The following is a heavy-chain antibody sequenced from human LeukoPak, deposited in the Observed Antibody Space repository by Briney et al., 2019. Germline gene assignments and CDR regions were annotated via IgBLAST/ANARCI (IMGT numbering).Heavy chain of an antibody. J-gene: IGHJ5*02. CDR1: GYIFSNYG. Sequence: GASVKVSCXASGYIFSNYGISWVRQARGQGLEWMGWISAHNGNTNYAQKFQGRVSMTTDTSTTTAHMELRTLRSDDTAVYYCVRDRYWVAGTGWFDAWGQGTLVTVSS. CDR2: ISAHNGNT. D-gene: IGHD6-13*01. V-gene: IGHV1-18*01. CDR3: VRDRYWVAGTGWFDA.